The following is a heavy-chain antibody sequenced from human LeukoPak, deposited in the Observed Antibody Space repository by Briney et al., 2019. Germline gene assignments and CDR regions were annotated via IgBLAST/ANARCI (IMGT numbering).Heavy chain of an antibody. V-gene: IGHV4-59*01. CDR2: IYYSGST. J-gene: IGHJ4*02. D-gene: IGHD3-22*01. CDR1: GFSISSYY. Sequence: SETLSLTCTASGFSISSYYWSWIRQPPGKGLEWVGYIYYSGSTNYNPSLNSRVTISVDTSKNQFSLKLSSVTAADTAVYYCARGLGGNYYDSSGFDYWGQGTLVTVSS. CDR3: ARGLGGNYYDSSGFDY.